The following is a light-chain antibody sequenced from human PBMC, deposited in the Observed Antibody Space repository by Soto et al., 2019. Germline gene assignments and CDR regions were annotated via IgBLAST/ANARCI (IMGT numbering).Light chain of an antibody. CDR2: WAS. Sequence: DIVMTQSPDSLAVSLGERATINCKSSQSVLYSSHNKNYLAWYQQEPGQPPKLLISWASTRESGVPDRFSGSGSGTDFTLTISSLQAEDVAVYYCQQYYTTPYTFGQGTKLEIK. J-gene: IGKJ2*01. CDR1: QSVLYSSHNKNY. CDR3: QQYYTTPYT. V-gene: IGKV4-1*01.